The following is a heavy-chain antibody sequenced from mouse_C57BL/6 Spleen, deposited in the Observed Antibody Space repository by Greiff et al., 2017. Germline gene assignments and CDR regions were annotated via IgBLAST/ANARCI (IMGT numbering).Heavy chain of an antibody. CDR2: INPSTGGT. CDR3: ARGDYYAMDY. V-gene: IGHV1-43*01. CDR1: GYSFTGYY. J-gene: IGHJ4*01. Sequence: VQLQQSGPELVKPGASVKISCKASGYSFTGYYMHWVKQSSEKSLEWIGEINPSTGGTSYNQKFKGKATFTVDKSSSTAYMQLKSLTSEDSAVYYCARGDYYAMDYWGQGTSVTVSS.